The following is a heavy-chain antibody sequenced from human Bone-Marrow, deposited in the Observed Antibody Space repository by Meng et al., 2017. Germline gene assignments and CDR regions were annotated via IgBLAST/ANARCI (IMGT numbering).Heavy chain of an antibody. CDR1: GGSIRTSSYF. V-gene: IGHV4-39*07. CDR3: DGSSAVAGNIDY. Sequence: SETLSLTCTVSGGSIRTSSYFWGWIRQPPGKGLEWIGTIYYSGRTYDNPSLKSRVTISVDTSKNQFSLKLSSVTAADTAVYYCDGSSAVAGNIDYWGQGTLVTVSS. D-gene: IGHD6-19*01. CDR2: IYYSGRT. J-gene: IGHJ4*01.